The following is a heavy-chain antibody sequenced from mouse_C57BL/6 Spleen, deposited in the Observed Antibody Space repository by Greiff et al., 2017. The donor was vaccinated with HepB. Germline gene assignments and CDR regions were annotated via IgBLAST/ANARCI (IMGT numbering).Heavy chain of an antibody. V-gene: IGHV2-2*01. CDR1: GFSLTSYG. D-gene: IGHD2-3*01. Sequence: VQLQESGPGLVQPSQSLSITCTVSGFSLTSYGVHWVRQSPGKGLEWLGVIWSGGSTDYNAAFISRLSISKDNSKSQVFFKMNSLQADDTAIYYCARTPYDDGYYAMDYWGQGTSVTVSS. CDR2: IWSGGST. CDR3: ARTPYDDGYYAMDY. J-gene: IGHJ4*01.